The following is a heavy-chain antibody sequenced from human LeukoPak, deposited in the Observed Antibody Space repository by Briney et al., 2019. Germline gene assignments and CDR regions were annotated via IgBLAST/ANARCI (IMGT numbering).Heavy chain of an antibody. J-gene: IGHJ4*02. CDR2: ISSSSSYI. V-gene: IGHV3-21*01. D-gene: IGHD3-22*01. CDR1: GFTFSSYS. Sequence: GGSLRLSCAASGFTFSSYSMHWVRQAPGKGLEWVSSISSSSSYIYYADSVKGRFTISRDNAKNSLYLQMNSLRAEDTAVYYCAREEGSSGYYLDYWGQGTLVTVSS. CDR3: AREEGSSGYYLDY.